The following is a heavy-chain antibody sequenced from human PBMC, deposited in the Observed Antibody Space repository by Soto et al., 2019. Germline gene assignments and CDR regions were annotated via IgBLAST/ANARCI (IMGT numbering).Heavy chain of an antibody. V-gene: IGHV4-4*02. J-gene: IGHJ4*02. CDR1: GGSISSSNS. D-gene: IGHD3-3*01. CDR2: VYHGGST. CDR3: VRARSFGEPFDY. Sequence: PSETLSLTCAVFGGSISSSNSWSWVRQAPGKGLEWIGEVYHGGSTDYNPSLESRLTISVDKSMNHFSLKLSSVTAADTAMYYCVRARSFGEPFDYWGQGALVTVSS.